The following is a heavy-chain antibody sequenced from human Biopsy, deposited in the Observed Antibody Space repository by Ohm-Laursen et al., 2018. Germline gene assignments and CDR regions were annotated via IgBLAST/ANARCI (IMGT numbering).Heavy chain of an antibody. V-gene: IGHV4-39*01. CDR1: DGSISNIINY. Sequence: SDTLSLTCTVTDGSISNIINYWGWIRQPLGKGLEWLGSIYHTGITDYNPSLKSRVTISVDTSNNQFSLKLSSLTAADTAVYYCAGHSFGSGRDFWGQGTLVTVSS. CDR2: IYHTGIT. D-gene: IGHD3-10*01. CDR3: AGHSFGSGRDF. J-gene: IGHJ4*02.